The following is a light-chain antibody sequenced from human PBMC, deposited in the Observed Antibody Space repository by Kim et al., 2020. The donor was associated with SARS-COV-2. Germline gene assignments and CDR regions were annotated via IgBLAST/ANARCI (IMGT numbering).Light chain of an antibody. J-gene: IGLJ2*01. Sequence: SVTISCTGTSSDVGGYNYVSWYQQFPGNAPRLMIYDVNKRTSGVPDRFSASKSGNTASLTISGLQADAEADYYCCSYAGGYTQVAFGGGTQLTVL. CDR3: CSYAGGYTQVA. CDR2: DVN. CDR1: SSDVGGYNY. V-gene: IGLV2-11*03.